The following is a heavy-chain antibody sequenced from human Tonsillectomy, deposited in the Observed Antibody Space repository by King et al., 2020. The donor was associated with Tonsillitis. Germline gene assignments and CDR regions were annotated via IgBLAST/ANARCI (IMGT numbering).Heavy chain of an antibody. V-gene: IGHV4-39*01. CDR1: GGSIGSSSYH. CDR2: IHFSGST. D-gene: IGHD6-13*01. J-gene: IGHJ4*02. CDR3: VRPQSIYSSSSNPEYFDY. Sequence: QLQESGPGLVKPSETLSLNCTVSGGSIGSSSYHWGWIRQSPGKGLEWIGFIHFSGSTYYNPSLKSRVTILVDTSKNQFSLKLSSVTAADTAVYYCVRPQSIYSSSSNPEYFDYWGQGTLVIVSS.